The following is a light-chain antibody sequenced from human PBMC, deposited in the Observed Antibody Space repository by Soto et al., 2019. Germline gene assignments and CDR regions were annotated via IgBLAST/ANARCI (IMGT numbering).Light chain of an antibody. Sequence: DIVMTQSPDSLAVSLGERATINCKSSQSILYSSINKNYLAWFQQKPGQPPKLLIYWASTRESGVPDRFSGSGSGTDFTLTISSLQAEDVAVYYCHQYYSIPLTFGGGTKVEIK. V-gene: IGKV4-1*01. J-gene: IGKJ4*01. CDR2: WAS. CDR3: HQYYSIPLT. CDR1: QSILYSSINKNY.